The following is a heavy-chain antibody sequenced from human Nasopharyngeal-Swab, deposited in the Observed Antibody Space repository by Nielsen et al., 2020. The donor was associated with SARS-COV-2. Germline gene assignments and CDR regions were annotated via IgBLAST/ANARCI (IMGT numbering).Heavy chain of an antibody. D-gene: IGHD3-10*01. CDR1: GYTFTSYA. Sequence: ASVKASCKASGYTFTSYAMHWVRQAPGQRLEWMGCINAGNGNTKYSQKFQGRVTITRDTSASTAYMELSSLRSEDTAVYYCARLTGRAGTTDYWGQGTLVTVSS. CDR2: INAGNGNT. V-gene: IGHV1-3*01. CDR3: ARLTGRAGTTDY. J-gene: IGHJ4*02.